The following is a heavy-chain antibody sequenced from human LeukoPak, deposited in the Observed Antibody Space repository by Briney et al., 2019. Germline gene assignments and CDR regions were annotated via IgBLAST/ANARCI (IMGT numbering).Heavy chain of an antibody. J-gene: IGHJ4*02. D-gene: IGHD2-2*01. CDR3: ATSRRDIVVVPAAMAFDY. V-gene: IGHV1-24*01. Sequence: GASVKVSCKVSGYTLTELSMHWVRQAPGKGLEWMGGFDPEDGETIYAQKFQGRVTMTEDTSTDTAYMELSSLRSEDTAVYYCATSRRDIVVVPAAMAFDYWGQGTLVTVSS. CDR1: GYTLTELS. CDR2: FDPEDGET.